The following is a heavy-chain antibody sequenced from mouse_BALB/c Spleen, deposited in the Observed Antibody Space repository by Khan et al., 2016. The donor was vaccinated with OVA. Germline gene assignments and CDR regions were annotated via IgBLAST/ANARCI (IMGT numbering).Heavy chain of an antibody. CDR2: INPSNGDT. D-gene: IGHD2-1*01. CDR3: ARSGYGNPFAY. J-gene: IGHJ3*01. V-gene: IGHV1S81*02. Sequence: QVQLQQSGAELVKPGASVKISCKASGYTFTSFYMYWVKQRPGQGLEWIGGINPSNGDTHFYEKFKSKATLTVDKSSTTASMQFSSLTSEDSAVYYCARSGYGNPFAYWGQETLVTVSA. CDR1: GYTFTSFY.